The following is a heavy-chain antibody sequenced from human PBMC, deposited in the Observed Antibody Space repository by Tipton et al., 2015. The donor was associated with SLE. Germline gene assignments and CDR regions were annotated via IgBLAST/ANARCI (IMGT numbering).Heavy chain of an antibody. Sequence: TLSLTCTVSGGSISSYYWSWIRQPPGKGLEWIGYIYTSGSTNYNPSLKSRVTISVDTSKNQFSLKLSSVTAADTAVYYCARHRAIAVAGTPFDYWGQGTLVTVSS. J-gene: IGHJ4*02. V-gene: IGHV4-4*09. D-gene: IGHD6-19*01. CDR1: GGSISSYY. CDR3: ARHRAIAVAGTPFDY. CDR2: IYTSGST.